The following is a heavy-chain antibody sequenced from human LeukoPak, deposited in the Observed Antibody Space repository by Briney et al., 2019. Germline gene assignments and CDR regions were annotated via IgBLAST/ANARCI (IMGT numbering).Heavy chain of an antibody. D-gene: IGHD1-20*01. V-gene: IGHV4-30-2*01. Sequence: PSQTLSLTCAVSGGSISSGGYSWSWIRQPPGKGLEWIGYIYHSGSTYYNPSLKSRVTISVDRSKNQFSLKLSSVTAADTAVYYCASRITGTTTFRYWGQGTLVTVSS. CDR1: GGSISSGGYS. J-gene: IGHJ4*02. CDR2: IYHSGST. CDR3: ASRITGTTTFRY.